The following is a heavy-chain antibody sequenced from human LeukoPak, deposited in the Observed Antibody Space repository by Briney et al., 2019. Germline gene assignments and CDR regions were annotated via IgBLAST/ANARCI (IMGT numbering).Heavy chain of an antibody. Sequence: PGGSLRLSCAASGFTVSSNYMSWVRQAPGKGLEWVSAISGSGGSTYYADSVKGRFTISRDNSKNTLYLQMNSLRAEDTAVYYCAKAPDYYYYYMDVWGKGTTVTVSS. D-gene: IGHD1-14*01. CDR3: AKAPDYYYYYMDV. CDR1: GFTVSSNY. J-gene: IGHJ6*03. V-gene: IGHV3-23*01. CDR2: ISGSGGST.